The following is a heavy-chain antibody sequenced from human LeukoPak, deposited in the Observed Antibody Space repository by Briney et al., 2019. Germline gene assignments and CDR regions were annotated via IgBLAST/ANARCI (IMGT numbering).Heavy chain of an antibody. CDR2: IYYSGST. CDR1: GGSISSYY. Sequence: ETLSLTCTVSGGSISSYYWSWIRQPPGKGLEWIGYIYYSGSTNYNPSLKSRVTISVDTSKNQFFLKLSSVTAADTAVYYCARSHLEAFDIWGQGTMVTVSS. V-gene: IGHV4-59*01. D-gene: IGHD1-1*01. J-gene: IGHJ3*02. CDR3: ARSHLEAFDI.